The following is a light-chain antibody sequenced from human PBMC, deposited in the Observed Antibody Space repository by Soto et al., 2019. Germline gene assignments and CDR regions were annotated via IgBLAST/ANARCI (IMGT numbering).Light chain of an antibody. CDR2: GAS. Sequence: EIVLPQSPASLSLSPGTRATLSFRASQSVSSYLAWYQQKPGQAPRLLIYGASSRATGIPVRFSGSGSGTDFTLTISRLEPEDFAVYYCQQYSNSPRTFGQGTKV. CDR1: QSVSSY. V-gene: IGKV3-20*01. CDR3: QQYSNSPRT. J-gene: IGKJ1*01.